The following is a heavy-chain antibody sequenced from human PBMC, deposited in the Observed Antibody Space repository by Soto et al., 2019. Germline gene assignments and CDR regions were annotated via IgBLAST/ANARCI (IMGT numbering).Heavy chain of an antibody. J-gene: IGHJ6*02. Sequence: QVQLVESGGDVVQPGRSLRLSCAASGFTFSSYAMYWVRQAPGKGLEWVAVISYDGNNKYYADSVKGRFTIPRDNSKNTLYLQMNSLKAEDTAVYYCAGAGCDGGSCYTLVGLRYGMDVWGQGTTVTVSS. CDR3: AGAGCDGGSCYTLVGLRYGMDV. D-gene: IGHD2-15*01. CDR1: GFTFSSYA. CDR2: ISYDGNNK. V-gene: IGHV3-30-3*01.